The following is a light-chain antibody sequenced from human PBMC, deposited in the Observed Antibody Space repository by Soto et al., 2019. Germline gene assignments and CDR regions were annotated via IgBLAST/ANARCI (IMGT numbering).Light chain of an antibody. CDR2: EAS. CDR1: QSISSW. J-gene: IGKJ5*01. CDR3: QQLYTLPFT. V-gene: IGKV1-5*01. Sequence: DIQMTQSPSTLSASVGDRVTITCRASQSISSWLAWYQQKPGKAPKLLIYEASTLQSGVPLRFSGSGSGTEFTLTISGLLPEDFAAYHCQQLYTLPFTFSQGTRLDIK.